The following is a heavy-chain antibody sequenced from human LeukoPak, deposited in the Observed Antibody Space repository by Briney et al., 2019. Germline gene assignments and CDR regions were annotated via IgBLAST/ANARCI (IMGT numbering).Heavy chain of an antibody. V-gene: IGHV4-59*01. J-gene: IGHJ6*02. CDR3: ARMTGGDRCPYYYYGMDV. CDR1: GGSISSYY. CDR2: IYYSGST. D-gene: IGHD2-21*02. Sequence: SETLSLTCTVSGGSISSYYWSWIRQPPGKGLEWIGYIYYSGSTNYNPSLKSRVTISVDTSKNQFSLKLSSVTAADTAVYYCARMTGGDRCPYYYYGMDVWGQGTTVTVSS.